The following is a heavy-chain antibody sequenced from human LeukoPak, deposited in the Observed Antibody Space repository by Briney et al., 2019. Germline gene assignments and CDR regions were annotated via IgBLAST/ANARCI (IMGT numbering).Heavy chain of an antibody. CDR2: IYYSGST. CDR1: SGSISSGDYY. CDR3: ARGTADSSGYYHGYFDY. V-gene: IGHV4-30-4*01. J-gene: IGHJ4*02. Sequence: SETLSLTCTVSSGSISSGDYYWSWIRQPPGKGLEWIGYIYYSGSTYYNPSLKSRVTISVDTSKNQFSLKLSSVTAADTAVYYCARGTADSSGYYHGYFDYWGQGTLVTVSS. D-gene: IGHD3-22*01.